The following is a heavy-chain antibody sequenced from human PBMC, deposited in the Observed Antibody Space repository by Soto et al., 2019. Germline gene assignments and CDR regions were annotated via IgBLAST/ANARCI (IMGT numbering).Heavy chain of an antibody. D-gene: IGHD2-8*01. V-gene: IGHV1-2*02. J-gene: IGHJ6*02. CDR3: ARTKIVLMVYATHPYGMDV. CDR2: INPNSGGT. Sequence: ASVKGSSKASGYTFTGYYMHWVRQAPGQGLEWMGWINPNSGGTNYAQKLQGRVTMTRDTSISTAYMELSRLRSDDTAVYYCARTKIVLMVYATHPYGMDVWGQGTTVTVS. CDR1: GYTFTGYY.